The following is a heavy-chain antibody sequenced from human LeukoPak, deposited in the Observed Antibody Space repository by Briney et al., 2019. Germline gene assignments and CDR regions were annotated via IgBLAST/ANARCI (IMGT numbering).Heavy chain of an antibody. V-gene: IGHV4-61*02. CDR3: ARDRRGRDGYNYYYDY. D-gene: IGHD5-24*01. J-gene: IGHJ4*02. CDR2: IYTSGST. CDR1: GGSISSGSYY. Sequence: RASETLSLTCTVSGGSISSGSYYWSWIRQPAGKGLEWIGRIYTSGSTNYNPSLKSRVTMSVDTSKNQFSLKLSSVTAADTAVYYCARDRRGRDGYNYYYDYWGQGTLVTVSS.